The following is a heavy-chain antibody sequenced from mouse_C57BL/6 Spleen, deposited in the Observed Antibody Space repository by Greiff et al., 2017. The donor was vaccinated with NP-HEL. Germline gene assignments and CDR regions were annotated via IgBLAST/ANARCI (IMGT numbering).Heavy chain of an antibody. CDR1: GYTFTDYY. CDR3: ARSGGKTGRRYAMDY. D-gene: IGHD1-1*01. V-gene: IGHV1-76*01. CDR2: IYPGSGNT. Sequence: VQLQQSGAELVRPGASVKLSCKASGYTFTDYYINWVKQRPGQGLEWIARIYPGSGNTYYNEKFKGKATLTAEKSSSTAYMQLSSLTSEDSAVYFCARSGGKTGRRYAMDYWGQGTSVTVSS. J-gene: IGHJ4*01.